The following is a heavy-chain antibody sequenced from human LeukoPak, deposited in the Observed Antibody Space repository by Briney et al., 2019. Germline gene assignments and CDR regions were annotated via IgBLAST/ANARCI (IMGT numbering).Heavy chain of an antibody. J-gene: IGHJ5*02. CDR2: IRSKAYGGTT. CDR3: ARGPSTLGRTNGWFDP. V-gene: IGHV3-49*03. Sequence: GGSLRLSCPASGFTFGDYCMSWFRQAPGKGLEWVGFIRSKAYGGTTEYAASVKGRFTISRDDSKSIAYLQMNSLKTEDTAVYYCARGPSTLGRTNGWFDPWGQGTLVTVSS. CDR1: GFTFGDYC. D-gene: IGHD2-8*01.